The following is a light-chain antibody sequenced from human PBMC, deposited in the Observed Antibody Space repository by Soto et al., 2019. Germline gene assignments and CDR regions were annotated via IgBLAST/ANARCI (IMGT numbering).Light chain of an antibody. CDR1: RGSIASKY. CDR2: EDK. V-gene: IGLV6-57*03. Sequence: NFLLTQPHSVSESPGKTVSISCTRSRGSIASKYVQCYQQRPGSAPSTVIYEDKQRPSGVPDRFSGSIDSSSNSASLTISGLRTEYEADYYCQTYDSGISVFGGGTKLTVL. CDR3: QTYDSGISV. J-gene: IGLJ3*02.